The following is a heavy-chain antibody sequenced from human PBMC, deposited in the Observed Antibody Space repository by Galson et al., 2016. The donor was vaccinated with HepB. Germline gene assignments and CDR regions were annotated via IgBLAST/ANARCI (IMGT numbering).Heavy chain of an antibody. J-gene: IGHJ3*01. Sequence: SVKVSCKVSGHTPSELSIHWVRQAPGKGLEWMGGFDPDDGETKYAQSFQGRVTMTEDTSADTAYMELSGLRSEDTAMYYCATDSGYSDYGSNDPFDLWGQGTMVIVSS. V-gene: IGHV1-24*01. CDR3: ATDSGYSDYGSNDPFDL. CDR2: FDPDDGET. CDR1: GHTPSELS. D-gene: IGHD4-11*01.